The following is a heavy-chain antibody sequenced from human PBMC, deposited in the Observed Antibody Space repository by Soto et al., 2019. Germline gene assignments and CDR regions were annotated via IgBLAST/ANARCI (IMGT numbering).Heavy chain of an antibody. V-gene: IGHV3-30*18. CDR2: ISYDGSNK. J-gene: IGHJ4*02. Sequence: QVQLVESGGGVVQPGRSLRLSCAASGFTFSSYGMHWVRQTPGKGLEWVAVISYDGSNKYHSDSVKGRFIISRDNSKNTLYLQMNSLRVDDTGIYYCAKDVGEWLAPWFDYWGQGTLVTVSS. CDR3: AKDVGEWLAPWFDY. D-gene: IGHD6-19*01. CDR1: GFTFSSYG.